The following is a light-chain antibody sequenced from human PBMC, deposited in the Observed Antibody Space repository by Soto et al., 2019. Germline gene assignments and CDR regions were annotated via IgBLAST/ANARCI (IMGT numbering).Light chain of an antibody. CDR3: QQYDSSPTT. J-gene: IGKJ1*01. V-gene: IGKV3-20*01. CDR2: GAS. Sequence: EIVMTQSPTTLSVSPGEGATLSCRASQSVSSKLAWYQQKPGQGPRLLIYGASSRATGIPDRFSGSGSGTVFTLTISRLEPEDFAVYFCQQYDSSPTTFGQGTKVDIK. CDR1: QSVSSK.